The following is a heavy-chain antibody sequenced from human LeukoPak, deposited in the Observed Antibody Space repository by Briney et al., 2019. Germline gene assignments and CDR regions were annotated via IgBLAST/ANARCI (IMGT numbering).Heavy chain of an antibody. J-gene: IGHJ3*02. CDR1: GGTFSSYA. CDR2: IIPIFGTA. V-gene: IGHV1-69*13. Sequence: SVKVSCTASGGTFSSYAISWVRQAPGQGLEWMGGIIPIFGTANYAQKFQGRVTITADESTSTAYMELSSLRSEDTAVYYCASRAYCGGDCWENDAFDIWGQGTMVTVSS. D-gene: IGHD2-21*02. CDR3: ASRAYCGGDCWENDAFDI.